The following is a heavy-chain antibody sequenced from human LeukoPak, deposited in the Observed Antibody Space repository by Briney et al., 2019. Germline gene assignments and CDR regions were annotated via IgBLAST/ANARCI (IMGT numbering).Heavy chain of an antibody. CDR2: INPSGGST. V-gene: IGHV1-46*01. CDR3: ARDRGERWMQLPGEY. D-gene: IGHD5-18*01. J-gene: IGHJ4*02. CDR1: GYTFSNYY. Sequence: ASVKVSCKASGYTFSNYYIHWVRQAPGQGLEWMGLINPSGGSTKYAQKFQGRVTMTTDTSTSTVYMDMSSLTSEDTAVYYCARDRGERWMQLPGEYWGQGTVVTVSS.